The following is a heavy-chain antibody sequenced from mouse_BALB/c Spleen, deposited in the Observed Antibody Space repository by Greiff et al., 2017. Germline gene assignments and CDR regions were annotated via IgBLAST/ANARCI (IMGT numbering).Heavy chain of an antibody. J-gene: IGHJ2*01. CDR1: GYAFSSYW. CDR3: ARRYDYDVGYFDY. CDR2: IYPGDGDT. Sequence: QVQLQQSGAELVRPGSSVKISCKASGYAFSSYWMNWVKQRPGQGLEWIGQIYPGDGDTNYNGKFKGKATLTADKSSSTAYMQLSSLTSEDSAVYFCARRYDYDVGYFDYWGQGTTLTVSS. V-gene: IGHV1-80*01. D-gene: IGHD2-4*01.